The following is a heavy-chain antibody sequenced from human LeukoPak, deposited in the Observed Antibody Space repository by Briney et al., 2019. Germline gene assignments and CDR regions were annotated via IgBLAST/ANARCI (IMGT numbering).Heavy chain of an antibody. D-gene: IGHD5-24*01. CDR3: ARDLGSRDGYNPPNLFDN. J-gene: IGHJ4*02. CDR1: GYTFTSYG. Sequence: ASVKVSCKASGYTFTSYGISWVRQAPGQGLEWVGGIIPIFGTTNYAQKFQGRVTITADESTSTAYMELSSLRSEDTAVYYCARDLGSRDGYNPPNLFDNWGQGTLVTVSS. CDR2: IIPIFGTT. V-gene: IGHV1-69*13.